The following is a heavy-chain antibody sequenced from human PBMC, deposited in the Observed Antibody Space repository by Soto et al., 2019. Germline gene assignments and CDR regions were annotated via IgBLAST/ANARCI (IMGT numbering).Heavy chain of an antibody. Sequence: GASVKVSCKASGYTFTSYDINWVRQATGQGLEWMGWMNPNSGNTGYAQKFHGRVTMTRNTSISTAYMELSSLRSEDTAVYYCARSKGYSYGYGMDVWGQGTTVTVSS. CDR2: MNPNSGNT. J-gene: IGHJ6*02. CDR1: GYTFTSYD. V-gene: IGHV1-8*01. D-gene: IGHD5-18*01. CDR3: ARSKGYSYGYGMDV.